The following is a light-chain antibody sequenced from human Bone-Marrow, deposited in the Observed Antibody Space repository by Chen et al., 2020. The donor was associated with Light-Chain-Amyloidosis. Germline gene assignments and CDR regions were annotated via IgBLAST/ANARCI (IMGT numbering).Light chain of an antibody. J-gene: IGKJ4*01. V-gene: IGKV1-5*03. Sequence: DIQMTQSHSTLSASVGDRVTITCRASQSISSWLAWYQQKPGKAPKLLIYKASSLESGVPSRFSGSGSGTEFTLTISSLQPDDFATYYCQQYNSYSLFGGGTKVEIK. CDR1: QSISSW. CDR3: QQYNSYSL. CDR2: KAS.